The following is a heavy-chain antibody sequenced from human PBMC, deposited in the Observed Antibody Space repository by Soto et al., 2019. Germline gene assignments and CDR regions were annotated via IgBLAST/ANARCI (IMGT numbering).Heavy chain of an antibody. J-gene: IGHJ4*02. CDR1: GGSISSGDYY. CDR3: ARAMTTVTTIDY. CDR2: IYYSGTT. Sequence: TSETLSLTYTVSGGSISSGDYYWSWIRQPPGKGLEWIGYIYYSGTTYYNPSLKSRVTISVDRSKNQFSLKLSSVTAADTAVYYCARAMTTVTTIDYWGQGTLVTVS. D-gene: IGHD4-17*01. V-gene: IGHV4-30-2*01.